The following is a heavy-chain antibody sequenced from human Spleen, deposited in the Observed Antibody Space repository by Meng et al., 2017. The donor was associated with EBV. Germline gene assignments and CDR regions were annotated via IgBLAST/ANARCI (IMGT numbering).Heavy chain of an antibody. V-gene: IGHV4-59*01. CDR2: IYDTGNSYRGST. D-gene: IGHD2-21*01. CDR3: ARLGGASGTYCDL. CDR1: GGSTSNYY. Sequence: QVQLQESGPGLAKPSETLSLTCIVSGGSTSNYYWSWVRQPPGKGLEWIAYIYDTGNSYRGSTNYNPSLKSRVTISVDTSKNEFSLKLDSVTDADTAVYYCARLGGASGTYCDLWGQGTLVTVSS. J-gene: IGHJ4*02.